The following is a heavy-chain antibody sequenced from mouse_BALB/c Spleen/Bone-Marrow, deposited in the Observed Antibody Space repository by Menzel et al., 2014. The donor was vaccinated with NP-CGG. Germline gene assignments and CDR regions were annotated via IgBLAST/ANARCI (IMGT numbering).Heavy chain of an antibody. CDR1: GYAFTSYN. CDR3: ARRGNSYAMDY. D-gene: IGHD2-1*01. CDR2: TDPYNGGT. J-gene: IGHJ4*01. Sequence: EVQRVESGPELVKPGASVKVSCKASGYAFTSYNTYWVKRSHGKSLEWIGYTDPYNGGTSYNQKFKGKATLTVDKSSSTAYMHLNSLTSEDSAVYYCARRGNSYAMDYWGQGTSVTVSS. V-gene: IGHV1S135*01.